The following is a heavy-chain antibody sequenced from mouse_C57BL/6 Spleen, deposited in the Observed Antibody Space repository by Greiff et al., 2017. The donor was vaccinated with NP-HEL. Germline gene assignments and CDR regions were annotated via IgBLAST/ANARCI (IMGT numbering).Heavy chain of an antibody. CDR3: ARSGDYGYAMDY. Sequence: VQLQQPGAELVKPGASVKISCKASGYAFSSSWMNWVKQRPGKGLEWIGRIYPGDGDTNYNGKFKGKATLTADKSSSTAYMQLSSLTSEDSAVYFCARSGDYGYAMDYWGQGTSVTVSS. CDR2: IYPGDGDT. V-gene: IGHV1-82*01. CDR1: GYAFSSSW. J-gene: IGHJ4*01. D-gene: IGHD2-4*01.